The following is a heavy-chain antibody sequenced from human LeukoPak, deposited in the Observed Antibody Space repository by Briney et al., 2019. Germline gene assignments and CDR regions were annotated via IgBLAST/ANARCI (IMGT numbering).Heavy chain of an antibody. Sequence: SETLSLTCTVSGGSISSSSYYWGWIRQPPGKGLEWIGSIYHSGSTYYNPSLKSRVTISVDTSKNQFSLKLSSVTAADTAVYYCARSRFGELSKDFDYWGQGTLVAVSS. CDR3: ARSRFGELSKDFDY. D-gene: IGHD3-10*01. CDR1: GGSISSSSYY. J-gene: IGHJ4*02. CDR2: IYHSGST. V-gene: IGHV4-39*07.